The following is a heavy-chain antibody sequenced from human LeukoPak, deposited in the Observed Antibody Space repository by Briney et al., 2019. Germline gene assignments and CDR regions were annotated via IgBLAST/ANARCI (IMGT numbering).Heavy chain of an antibody. D-gene: IGHD4-17*01. CDR3: AKGWATVPNDY. J-gene: IGHJ4*02. CDR2: ISGGGNTT. CDR1: GITFNTYA. Sequence: GGSLRLSCEVSGITFNTYAMSWFRQAPGRGVDWVSGISGGGNTTYYTDSVKGRFAIYRDNSRNTLYLQMNSLRAEDTAVYFCAKGWATVPNDYWGQGTLVTVSS. V-gene: IGHV3-23*01.